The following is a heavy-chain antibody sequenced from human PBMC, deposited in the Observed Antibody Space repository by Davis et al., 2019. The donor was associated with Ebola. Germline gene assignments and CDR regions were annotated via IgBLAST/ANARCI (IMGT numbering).Heavy chain of an antibody. CDR3: ARGDPGLT. Sequence: GESLKISCAASGFTFSNYWMHWIRQAPGKGLVWVSRINPDGTTTTYADSVEGRFTISRDNAKNSLYLQMNSLRAEDTAVYYCARGDPGLTWGQGILVTVSS. V-gene: IGHV3-74*01. CDR2: INPDGTTT. CDR1: GFTFSNYW. J-gene: IGHJ4*02.